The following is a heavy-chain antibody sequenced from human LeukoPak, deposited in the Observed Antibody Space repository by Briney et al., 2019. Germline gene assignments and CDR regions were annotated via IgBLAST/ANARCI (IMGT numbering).Heavy chain of an antibody. CDR3: ASNYCDSSGYYWDY. D-gene: IGHD3-22*01. CDR1: GYTFTGYY. Sequence: ASVKVSCKASGYTFTGYYMHWVRQAPGQGLEWMGWINPNSGGTNYAQKFQGRVTMTRDTSISTAYMELSRLRSDDTAVYYCASNYCDSSGYYWDYWGQGTLVTVSS. J-gene: IGHJ4*02. CDR2: INPNSGGT. V-gene: IGHV1-2*02.